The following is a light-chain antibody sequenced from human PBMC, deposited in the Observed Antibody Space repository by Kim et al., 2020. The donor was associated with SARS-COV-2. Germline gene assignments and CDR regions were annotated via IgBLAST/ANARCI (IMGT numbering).Light chain of an antibody. V-gene: IGLV3-25*03. CDR3: QSADSSGTYTV. J-gene: IGLJ2*01. CDR2: KDS. Sequence: QGQTARITCSGDAVPKQYAYWYQQKTGQAPVLVIYKDSERPSGIPERFSGSSSGTTVTLTISGVQAEDEADYYCQSADSSGTYTVFGGGTQLTVL. CDR1: AVPKQY.